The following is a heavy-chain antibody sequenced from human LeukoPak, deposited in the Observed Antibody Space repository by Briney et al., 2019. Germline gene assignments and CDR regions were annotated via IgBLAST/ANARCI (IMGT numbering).Heavy chain of an antibody. CDR2: ISGSGGST. J-gene: IGHJ4*02. V-gene: IGHV3-23*01. Sequence: GSLRLSCAASGFTFSSYAMSWVRQAPGKGLEWVSAISGSGGSTYYADSVKGRFTISRDNSKNTLYLHMNSLRAEDTAIYYCAKDRDPYYYGAGSYYNGVFDYGGQGTLVTVSS. D-gene: IGHD3-10*01. CDR3: AKDRDPYYYGAGSYYNGVFDY. CDR1: GFTFSSYA.